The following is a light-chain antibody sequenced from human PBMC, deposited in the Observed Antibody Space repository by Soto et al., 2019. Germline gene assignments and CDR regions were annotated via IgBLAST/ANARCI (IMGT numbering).Light chain of an antibody. Sequence: QSVLTQPPSVSAAPGQKVTFSCSGSTPNIGNNFVSWYRQFPGTAPKLLIYANTERPSGIPDRFSASKSGTSATLGITGLQTGDEADYYCGAWDSSLRAYVFGPGTKLTVL. CDR2: ANT. CDR3: GAWDSSLRAYV. CDR1: TPNIGNNF. V-gene: IGLV1-51*01. J-gene: IGLJ1*01.